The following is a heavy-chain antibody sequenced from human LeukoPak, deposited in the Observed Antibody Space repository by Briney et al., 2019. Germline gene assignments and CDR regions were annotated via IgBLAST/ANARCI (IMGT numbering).Heavy chain of an antibody. Sequence: SQTLSLTWTVSGATFNSDGQYWNWIRQSPGKGLEWIGSIHPSWMLYNNPSLESRVTMSRDTSKNQFSLNLNSLTAADTAVYFCSRGLDSRKLGYWGQGILVTVSS. CDR1: GATFNSDGQY. CDR2: IHPSWML. J-gene: IGHJ4*02. V-gene: IGHV4-31*02. CDR3: SRGLDSRKLGY. D-gene: IGHD3-22*01.